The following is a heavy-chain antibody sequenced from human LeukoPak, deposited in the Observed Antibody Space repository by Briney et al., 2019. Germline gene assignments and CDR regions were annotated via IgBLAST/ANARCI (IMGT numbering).Heavy chain of an antibody. Sequence: GGSLRLSCAAPGFTFSSYWMSWVRQAPGKGLEWVANIKQDGSEKYYVDSVKGRFTISRDNAKNSLYLQMNSLRAEDTAVYYCARGYCSGGNCQSPFGFWGQGTLVTVSS. D-gene: IGHD2-15*01. V-gene: IGHV3-7*02. CDR1: GFTFSSYW. CDR3: ARGYCSGGNCQSPFGF. CDR2: IKQDGSEK. J-gene: IGHJ4*02.